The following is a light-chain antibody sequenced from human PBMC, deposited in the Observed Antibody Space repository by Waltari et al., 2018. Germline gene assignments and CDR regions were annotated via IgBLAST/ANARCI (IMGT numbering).Light chain of an antibody. J-gene: IGLJ2*01. Sequence: QLVLTQSPPASASPGASVKLPCTLSTGHSDYAIAWPQQQPEKSPRYLMKLFSDGSHYKGDGVPDRFSGSSSGAERYLTISSLQSEDEADYHCQTWDKGIVLFGGGTKLTVL. V-gene: IGLV4-69*01. CDR1: TGHSDYA. CDR3: QTWDKGIVL. CDR2: LFSDGSH.